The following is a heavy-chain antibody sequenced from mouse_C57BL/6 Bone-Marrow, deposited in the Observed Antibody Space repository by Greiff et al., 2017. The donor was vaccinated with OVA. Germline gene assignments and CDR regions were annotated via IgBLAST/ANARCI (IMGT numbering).Heavy chain of an antibody. CDR2: ISNLAYSI. V-gene: IGHV5-15*01. Sequence: EVQLVESGGGLVQPGGSLKLSCAASGFTFSDYGMAWVRQAPRKGPEWVAFISNLAYSIYYADTVTGRLTIPRENAKNTLYLEMSSLRSEDTAMYYCARHYGNLTGAMDYWGQGTSVTVSS. D-gene: IGHD2-1*01. J-gene: IGHJ4*01. CDR1: GFTFSDYG. CDR3: ARHYGNLTGAMDY.